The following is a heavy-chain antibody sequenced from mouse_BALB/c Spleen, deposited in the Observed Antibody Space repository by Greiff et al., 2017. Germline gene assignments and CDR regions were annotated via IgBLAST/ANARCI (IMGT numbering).Heavy chain of an antibody. J-gene: IGHJ4*01. CDR1: GFNITDSY. D-gene: IGHD3-2*01. V-gene: IGHV14-3*02. CDR2: IDPANGNT. Sequence: VQLQQSGAELVKPGASVKLSCTASGFNITDSYMHWVKQRPEQGLEWIGRIDPANGNTKYDTKFQGKATLTADTSSNTAYLQLSSLTSEDTAVYYCAPRQLGRHTYALDYWGQGTSVTVSS. CDR3: APRQLGRHTYALDY.